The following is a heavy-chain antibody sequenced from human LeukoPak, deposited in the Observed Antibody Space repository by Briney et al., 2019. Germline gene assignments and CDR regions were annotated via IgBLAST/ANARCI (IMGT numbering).Heavy chain of an antibody. J-gene: IGHJ4*02. CDR1: GGSFSGYY. CDR3: ARVLTLYYFDY. Sequence: SETLSLTCAVYGGSFSGYYWSWIRQPPGKGLEWIGYIYHSGSTYYNPSLKSRVTISVDRSKNQFSLKLSSVTAADTAVYYCARVLTLYYFDYWGQGTLVTVSS. V-gene: IGHV4-34*01. CDR2: IYHSGST.